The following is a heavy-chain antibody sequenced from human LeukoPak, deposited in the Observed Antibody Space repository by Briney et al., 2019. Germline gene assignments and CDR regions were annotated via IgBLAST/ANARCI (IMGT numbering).Heavy chain of an antibody. J-gene: IGHJ4*02. D-gene: IGHD1-1*01. CDR1: GGTFSSYA. Sequence: ASVKVSCKASGGTFSSYAISWVRQAPGQGLEWMGGIIPIFGTAKDAQKFQGRVTITADKSTTTAYMELSSLRSDDTAVYYCARVGTGTTYFDYWGQGTLVTVSS. CDR3: ARVGTGTTYFDY. CDR2: IIPIFGTA. V-gene: IGHV1-69*06.